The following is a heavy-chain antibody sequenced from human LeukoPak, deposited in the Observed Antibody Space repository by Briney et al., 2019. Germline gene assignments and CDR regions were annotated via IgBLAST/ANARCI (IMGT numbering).Heavy chain of an antibody. Sequence: GGSLRLSCVASGFTFSSYWMHWVRQAPGKGLVWVSRINNDGSTTTYADSVKGRFTISRDNAKNTLYLQMNSLRAEDTAVYYCTRDTRGTIGTTILDYWGHGTLVTVSS. CDR2: INNDGSTT. D-gene: IGHD1-1*01. CDR3: TRDTRGTIGTTILDY. CDR1: GFTFSSYW. J-gene: IGHJ4*01. V-gene: IGHV3-74*01.